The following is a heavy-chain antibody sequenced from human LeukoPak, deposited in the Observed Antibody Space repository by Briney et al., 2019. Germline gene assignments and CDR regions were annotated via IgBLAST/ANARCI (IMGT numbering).Heavy chain of an antibody. J-gene: IGHJ6*02. Sequence: SVKVSCKASGGTFSSYAISWVRQAPGQGLEWMGRIIPILGIANYAQKFQGRVTITADKSTSTAYMELSSLRSEDTAVYYCARETYDFWSGYKGSCYYGMDVWGQGTTVTVSS. D-gene: IGHD3-3*01. CDR2: IIPILGIA. V-gene: IGHV1-69*04. CDR1: GGTFSSYA. CDR3: ARETYDFWSGYKGSCYYGMDV.